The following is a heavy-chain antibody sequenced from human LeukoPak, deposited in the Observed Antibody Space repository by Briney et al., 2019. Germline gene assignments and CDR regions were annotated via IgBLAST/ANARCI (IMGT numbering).Heavy chain of an antibody. Sequence: GGSLRLSCVVSGFIVSSNYMSWVRQAPGKGLEWVSIIYSSGSTYYADSVKGRFTISRDNSKNTLYLQMNSLRAEDAAVYYCAKAPVTSCRGAFCYPFDYWGQGTLVTVSS. D-gene: IGHD2-15*01. CDR1: GFIVSSNY. CDR2: IYSSGST. V-gene: IGHV3-66*01. J-gene: IGHJ4*02. CDR3: AKAPVTSCRGAFCYPFDY.